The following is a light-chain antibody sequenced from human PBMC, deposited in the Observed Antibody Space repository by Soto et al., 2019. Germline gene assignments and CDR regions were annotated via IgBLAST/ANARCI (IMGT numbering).Light chain of an antibody. CDR3: NSYTRSSAYD. CDR1: SSDIGAYNY. V-gene: IGLV2-14*03. Sequence: QSALTQPASVSGSPGQSITISCTGTSSDIGAYNYVSWYQQLPGKAPKVMIYDVSNRPSGVSDRFSGSKSGNTASLTISGPQVEDEADNYCNSYTRSSAYDFGTGTKLTVL. J-gene: IGLJ1*01. CDR2: DVS.